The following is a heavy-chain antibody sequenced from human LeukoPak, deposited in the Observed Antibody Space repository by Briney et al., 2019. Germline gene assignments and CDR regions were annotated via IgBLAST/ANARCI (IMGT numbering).Heavy chain of an antibody. CDR1: GFTFSGYG. Sequence: GRSLRLSCAASGFTFSGYGMHWVRQAPGKGLEWVAVIWYDGSNKYYADSVKGRFTISRDNSKNTLYLQMNSLRVEDTAVYYCARDGLITMLRGVRISRYYYGMDVWGQGTTVTVSS. CDR2: IWYDGSNK. V-gene: IGHV3-33*01. D-gene: IGHD3-10*01. J-gene: IGHJ6*01. CDR3: ARDGLITMLRGVRISRYYYGMDV.